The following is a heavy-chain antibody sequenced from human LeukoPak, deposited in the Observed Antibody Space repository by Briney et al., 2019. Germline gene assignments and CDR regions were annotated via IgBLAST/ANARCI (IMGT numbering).Heavy chain of an antibody. V-gene: IGHV1-69*06. J-gene: IGHJ6*03. D-gene: IGHD6-19*01. CDR3: ARARSSSGWFREGYYYYYMDV. CDR1: GGTFSSYA. Sequence: ASVKVSCKASGGTFSSYAISWVRQAPGQGLEWMGGIIPIFGTANYAQKFQGRVTITADKSTSTAYMELSSLRSEDTAVYYCARARSSSGWFREGYYYYYMDVWGKGTTVTVSS. CDR2: IIPIFGTA.